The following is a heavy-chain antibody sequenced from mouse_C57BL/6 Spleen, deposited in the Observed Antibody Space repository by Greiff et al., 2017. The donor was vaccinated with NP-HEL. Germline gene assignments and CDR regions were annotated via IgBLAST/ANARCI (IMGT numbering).Heavy chain of an antibody. CDR3: ASGLTGTYFDY. V-gene: IGHV1-61*01. CDR2: IYPSDSET. Sequence: VQLQQPGAELVRPGSSVKLSCKASGYTFTSYWMDWVKQRPGQGLEWIGNIYPSDSETHYNQKFKDKATLTVDKSSSTAYMQLSSLTSEDSAVYYCASGLTGTYFDYWGQGTTLTVSS. CDR1: GYTFTSYW. J-gene: IGHJ2*01. D-gene: IGHD4-1*01.